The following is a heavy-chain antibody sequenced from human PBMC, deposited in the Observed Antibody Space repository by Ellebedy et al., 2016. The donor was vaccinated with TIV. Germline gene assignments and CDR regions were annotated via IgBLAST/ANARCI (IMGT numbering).Heavy chain of an antibody. CDR1: GYTFSSYA. V-gene: IGHV1-3*04. Sequence: AASVKVSCKASGYTFSSYAIHWVRQAPGQNPEWVGWINTDNGNTKYSQKFQGRVTISRDTSASTAYMELNNLKSEDTAVYYCARCSNSWWGWFDPWGQGTLVTVSS. J-gene: IGHJ5*02. D-gene: IGHD2-15*01. CDR2: INTDNGNT. CDR3: ARCSNSWWGWFDP.